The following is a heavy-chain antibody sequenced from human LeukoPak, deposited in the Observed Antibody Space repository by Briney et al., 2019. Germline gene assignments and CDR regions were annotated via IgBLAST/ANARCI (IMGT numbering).Heavy chain of an antibody. V-gene: IGHV4-4*02. D-gene: IGHD4-17*01. Sequence: PSGTLSLTCAVSGGSISSSNWWSWVRQPPGKGLEWIGEIYHSGTTNYNPSLKSRVTMSVDKSKNQFSLKLTSVTAADTAVYYCARHDYGDYEGTFDIWGQGTMVTVSS. CDR2: IYHSGTT. CDR3: ARHDYGDYEGTFDI. J-gene: IGHJ3*02. CDR1: GGSISSSNW.